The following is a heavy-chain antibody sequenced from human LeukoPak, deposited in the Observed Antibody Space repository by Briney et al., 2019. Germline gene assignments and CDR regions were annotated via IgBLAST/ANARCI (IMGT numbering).Heavy chain of an antibody. CDR1: GGSISSGSYY. CDR3: ARQPDVVVTAYNWFDP. V-gene: IGHV4-61*02. CDR2: IYTSGST. D-gene: IGHD2-21*02. Sequence: SQTLSLTCTVSGGSISSGSYYWSWIRQPAGKGLEWIGRIYTSGSTNYNPSLKSRVTISVDTSKNQFSLKLSSVTAADTAVYYCARQPDVVVTAYNWFDPWGQGTLVTVSS. J-gene: IGHJ5*02.